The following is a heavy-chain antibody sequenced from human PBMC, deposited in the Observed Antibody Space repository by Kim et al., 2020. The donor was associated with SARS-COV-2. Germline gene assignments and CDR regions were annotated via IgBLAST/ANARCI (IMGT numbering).Heavy chain of an antibody. CDR3: ARSGGPTMVWGVYYYYGMDA. V-gene: IGHV1-8*02. Sequence: ASVKVSCKGFGDTFSTHDVNWVRQATGQGLEWMGWMRPNGGSTGLAQNFQGRLTMTRNTSTKTAYMELSGLRFEDTGVYYCARSGGPTMVWGVYYYYGMDAWGQGTTVTVS. J-gene: IGHJ6*02. CDR1: GDTFSTHD. D-gene: IGHD3-10*01. CDR2: MRPNGGST.